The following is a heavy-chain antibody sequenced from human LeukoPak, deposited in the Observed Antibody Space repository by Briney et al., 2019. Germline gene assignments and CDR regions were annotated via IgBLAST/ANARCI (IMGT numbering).Heavy chain of an antibody. CDR3: ASCPSSSSWYPPLYYYYYMDV. V-gene: IGHV3-66*02. CDR1: GFTVSSNY. Sequence: PGGSLRLSCAASGFTVSSNYMSWVRQAPGKGLEWVSVIYSGGSTYYADSVKGRFTISRDNSKNTLYLQMNSLRAEDTAVYYCASCPSSSSWYPPLYYYYYMDVWGKGTTVTVSS. CDR2: IYSGGST. D-gene: IGHD6-13*01. J-gene: IGHJ6*03.